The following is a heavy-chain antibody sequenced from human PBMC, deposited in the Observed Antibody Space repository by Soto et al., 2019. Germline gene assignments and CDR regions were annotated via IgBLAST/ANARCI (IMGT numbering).Heavy chain of an antibody. Sequence: GGSLRLSCAASGFTFSSYWMSWVRQAPGKGLEWVANIKQDGSEKYYVDSVKGRFTISRDNAKNSLYLQMNSLRAEDTAVYYCARDSSSWYQFIDYWGQGTLVTVSS. D-gene: IGHD6-13*01. CDR3: ARDSSSWYQFIDY. J-gene: IGHJ4*02. CDR1: GFTFSSYW. CDR2: IKQDGSEK. V-gene: IGHV3-7*01.